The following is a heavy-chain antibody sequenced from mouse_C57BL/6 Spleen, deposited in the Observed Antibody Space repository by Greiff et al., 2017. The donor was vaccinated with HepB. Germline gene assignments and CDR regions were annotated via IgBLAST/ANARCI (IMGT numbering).Heavy chain of an antibody. CDR3: AREGNYYGSSLDY. D-gene: IGHD1-1*01. CDR1: GFTFSDYY. Sequence: EVQRVESEGGLVQPGSSMKLSCTASGFTFSDYYMAWVRQVPEKGLEWVANINYDGSSTYYLDSLKSRFIISRDNAKNILYLQMSSLKSEDTATYYCAREGNYYGSSLDYWGQGTTLTVSS. CDR2: INYDGSST. V-gene: IGHV5-16*01. J-gene: IGHJ2*01.